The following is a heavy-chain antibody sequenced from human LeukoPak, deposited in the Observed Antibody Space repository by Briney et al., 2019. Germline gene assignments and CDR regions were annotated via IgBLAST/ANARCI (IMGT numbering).Heavy chain of an antibody. D-gene: IGHD6-19*01. V-gene: IGHV3-74*01. CDR1: GFTSSTYS. CDR2: INSDGSST. J-gene: IGHJ4*02. Sequence: GGSLRLSCAAYGFTSSTYSMHWARQAPGKGLVWVSRINSDGSSTNYADSAKGRFTISRDNSKNTLYLQMNSLRAEDTAVYYCARAQFISGWYEAGVDYWGQGTLVTVSS. CDR3: ARAQFISGWYEAGVDY.